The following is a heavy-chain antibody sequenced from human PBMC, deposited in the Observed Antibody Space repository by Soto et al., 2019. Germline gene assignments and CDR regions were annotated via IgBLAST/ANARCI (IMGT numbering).Heavy chain of an antibody. J-gene: IGHJ4*02. CDR2: INHSGST. CDR3: ARSPRHIVSTPHDY. D-gene: IGHD5-12*01. Sequence: SETLSLTCAVYGGSFSGYYWSWIRQPPGKGLEWIGEINHSGSTNYNPSLKSRVTISVDTSKNQFSLKLSSVTAADTAVFYCARSPRHIVSTPHDYWGQGTLVTVSS. V-gene: IGHV4-34*01. CDR1: GGSFSGYY.